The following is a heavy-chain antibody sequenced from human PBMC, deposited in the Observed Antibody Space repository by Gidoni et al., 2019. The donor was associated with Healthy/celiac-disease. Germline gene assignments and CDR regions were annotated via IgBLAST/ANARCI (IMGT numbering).Heavy chain of an antibody. D-gene: IGHD2-2*02. Sequence: EVQLVESGGGLVKPGGSLRLSCAASGVTSSSYSMNWVRQAPGKGLEWVSSISSSSSYIYYADSVKGRFTISRDNAKNSLYLQMNSLRAEDTAVYYCARDQRSGAVPAAIGLDYWGQGTLVTVSS. CDR1: GVTSSSYS. J-gene: IGHJ4*02. V-gene: IGHV3-21*01. CDR3: ARDQRSGAVPAAIGLDY. CDR2: ISSSSSYI.